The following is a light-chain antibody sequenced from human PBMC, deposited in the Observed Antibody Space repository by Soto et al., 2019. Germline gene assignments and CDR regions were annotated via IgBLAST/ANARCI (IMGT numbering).Light chain of an antibody. CDR3: QQYGSSPRT. J-gene: IGKJ1*01. V-gene: IGKV3-20*01. CDR1: QSVSNNY. CDR2: GAS. Sequence: ELVLSRYTGPRSLPPPHRATLSCRPSQSVSNNYLAWYQQKPGQAPRLLIYGASNRATGIPDRFSGSGSGTDFTLTISRLEPEDFAVYYCQQYGSSPRTFGQGTKVDIK.